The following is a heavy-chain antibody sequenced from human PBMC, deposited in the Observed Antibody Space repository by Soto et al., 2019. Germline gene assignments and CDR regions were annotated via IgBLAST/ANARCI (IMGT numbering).Heavy chain of an antibody. J-gene: IGHJ3*02. CDR1: GGSFSPYC. Sequence: PSETLSLTCAVSGGSFSPYCWTWIRQSPDKGLEWIGEICHTGITSYNPSLKSRVTISLDTSKNQFSLNLNSMTAADTAAYFCARVQVRRGNGSGYLNGFDIWGQGTMVTVS. D-gene: IGHD3-3*01. V-gene: IGHV4-34*01. CDR2: ICHTGIT. CDR3: ARVQVRRGNGSGYLNGFDI.